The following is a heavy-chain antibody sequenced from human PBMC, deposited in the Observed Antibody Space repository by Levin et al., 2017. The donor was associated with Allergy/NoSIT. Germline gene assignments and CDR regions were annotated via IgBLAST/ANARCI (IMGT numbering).Heavy chain of an antibody. Sequence: GSLRLSCAASGFTFSDYYMSWIRQAPGKGLEWVSYISSSGSTIYYADSVKGRFTISRDNAKNSLYLQMNSLRAEDTAVYYCARTTLTDYYYGMDVWGQGTTVTVSS. CDR1: GFTFSDYY. J-gene: IGHJ6*02. CDR3: ARTTLTDYYYGMDV. V-gene: IGHV3-11*01. CDR2: ISSSGSTI. D-gene: IGHD1-14*01.